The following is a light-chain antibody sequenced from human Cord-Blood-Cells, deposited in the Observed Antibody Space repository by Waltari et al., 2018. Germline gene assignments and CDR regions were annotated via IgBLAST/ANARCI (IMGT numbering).Light chain of an antibody. CDR1: SRDVGGYNH. J-gene: IGLJ2*01. CDR2: EVS. V-gene: IGLV2-8*01. CDR3: SSYAGSNNVV. Sequence: QSALTQPPSASGSPGQSVTISCTGTSRDVGGYNHVSWYKQHPGKAPKLMIYEVSKRPSGVPDRFSGSKSGNTASLTVSGLQAEDEADYYCSSYAGSNNVVFGGGTKLTVL.